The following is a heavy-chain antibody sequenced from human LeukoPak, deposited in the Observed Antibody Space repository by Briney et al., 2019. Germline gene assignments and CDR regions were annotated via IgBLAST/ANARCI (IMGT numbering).Heavy chain of an antibody. V-gene: IGHV3-20*04. CDR1: GFTFDDYG. D-gene: IGHD1-7*01. CDR3: ARDRYNWNYGNSWFDP. J-gene: IGHJ5*02. CDR2: INWNGGST. Sequence: GGSLRLSCAASGFTFDDYGMSWVRQAPGKGLEWVSGINWNGGSTGYADSVKGRFTISRDNAKNSLYLQMNSLRAEDTALYYCARDRYNWNYGNSWFDPWGQGTLVIVSS.